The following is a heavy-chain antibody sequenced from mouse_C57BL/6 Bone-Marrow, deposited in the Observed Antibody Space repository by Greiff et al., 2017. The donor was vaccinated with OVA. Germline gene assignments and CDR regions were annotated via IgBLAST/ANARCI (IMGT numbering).Heavy chain of an antibody. CDR1: GYTFTDYY. CDR2: INPNNGGT. J-gene: IGHJ2*01. V-gene: IGHV1-26*01. CDR3: ARVTTKGYYFDY. Sequence: EVQLQQSGPELVKPGASVKISCKASGYTFTDYYMNWVKQSHGKSLEWIGDINPNNGGTSYNQKFKGKATLTVDKSSSTAYMELRSLTSEDSAVYYGARVTTKGYYFDYWGQGTTLTVSS. D-gene: IGHD2-12*01.